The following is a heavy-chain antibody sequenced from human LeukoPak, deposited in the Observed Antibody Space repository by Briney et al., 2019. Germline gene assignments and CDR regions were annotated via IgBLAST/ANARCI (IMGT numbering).Heavy chain of an antibody. CDR1: GGSISSYY. D-gene: IGHD6-19*01. V-gene: IGHV4-4*09. Sequence: SETLSLTCTVSGGSISSYYWSWIRQPPGKGLEWIGNIYTSGSTNYNPSLKSRVTISVDTSKNQFSLKLSSVTAADTAVYYCARQNSSGWYDSWFDPWGQGTLVTVSS. J-gene: IGHJ5*02. CDR2: IYTSGST. CDR3: ARQNSSGWYDSWFDP.